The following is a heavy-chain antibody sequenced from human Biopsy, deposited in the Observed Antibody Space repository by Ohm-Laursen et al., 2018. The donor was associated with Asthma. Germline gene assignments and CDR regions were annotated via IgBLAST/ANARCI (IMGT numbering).Heavy chain of an antibody. J-gene: IGHJ4*02. V-gene: IGHV7-4-1*02. D-gene: IGHD3-22*01. CDR1: GYTVTRYA. CDR3: ARMISYYHEMRAPFFDY. Sequence: SVKVSCKTSGYTVTRYAINWVRQTPGQGLEWMGWINTNTGNPTYAQGFTGRFVFSLDTSANTAHLQISSLKAEDTAVYYCARMISYYHEMRAPFFDYWGQGTLVTVSS. CDR2: INTNTGNP.